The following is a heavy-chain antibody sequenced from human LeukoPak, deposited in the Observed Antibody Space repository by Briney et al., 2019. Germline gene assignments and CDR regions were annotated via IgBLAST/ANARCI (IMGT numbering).Heavy chain of an antibody. J-gene: IGHJ6*04. Sequence: GGSLRLSCAASGFIFDDYGMSWVRQTPGKGLEWVSGINWNGGSTGYADSVKGRFTISRDNARNSLYLQMNSLRAEDTAVYYCAELGITMIGGVWGKGTTVTISS. CDR1: GFIFDDYG. V-gene: IGHV3-20*04. CDR3: AELGITMIGGV. D-gene: IGHD3-10*02. CDR2: INWNGGST.